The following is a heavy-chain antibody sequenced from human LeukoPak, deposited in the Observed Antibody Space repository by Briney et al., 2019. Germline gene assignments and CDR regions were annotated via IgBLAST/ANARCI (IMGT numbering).Heavy chain of an antibody. J-gene: IGHJ6*03. CDR3: ARRSVGAEGYYYMDV. Sequence: GESLKISCKGSGYSFTSYWIGWVRQMPGKGLEWMGIIYPGDSDTRYSPSFQGQVTISADKSISTAYLQWSSLKASGTAMYYCARRSVGAEGYYYMDVWGKGTTVTVSS. CDR2: IYPGDSDT. D-gene: IGHD1-26*01. V-gene: IGHV5-51*01. CDR1: GYSFTSYW.